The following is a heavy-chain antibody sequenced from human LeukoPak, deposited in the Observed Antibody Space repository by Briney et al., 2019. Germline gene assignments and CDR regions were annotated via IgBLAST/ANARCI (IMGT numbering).Heavy chain of an antibody. CDR3: AREGEGYNPEGGWFDP. CDR2: IYTSGST. CDR1: GGSVSSYY. J-gene: IGHJ5*02. D-gene: IGHD5-24*01. Sequence: SEILSLTCTVSGGSVSSYYWSWIRQPAGKGLEWIGRIYTSGSTNYNPSLKSRVTMSVDTSKNQFSLKLSSVTAADTAVYYCAREGEGYNPEGGWFDPWGQGTLVTVSS. V-gene: IGHV4-4*07.